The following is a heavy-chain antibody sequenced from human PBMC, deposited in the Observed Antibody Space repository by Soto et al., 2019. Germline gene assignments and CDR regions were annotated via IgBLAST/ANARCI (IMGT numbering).Heavy chain of an antibody. CDR1: GGSITSYY. CDR3: AWTTGAPVAGPASDI. D-gene: IGHD6-19*01. J-gene: IGHJ3*02. Sequence: SETLSLTCTVSGGSITSYYYSWIRQSPGKGLEWIAYMYYTGSTSYNPSLRSRVTISADTSKNQFSLTVNSVTAADTAVYFCAWTTGAPVAGPASDISGQGTTVTVSS. CDR2: MYYTGST. V-gene: IGHV4-59*01.